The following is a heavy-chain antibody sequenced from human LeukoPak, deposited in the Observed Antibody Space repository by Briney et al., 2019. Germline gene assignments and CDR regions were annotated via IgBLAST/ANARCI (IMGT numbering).Heavy chain of an antibody. Sequence: ASVKVSCKASGYTFTDYYIHWVRQAPGQGLEWMGWINPNSGDTNYAQKFQGRVTMTRDTSISTTYMDLSRLRSDDTAVYYCARGYIVLRTRLPMFDPWGQGTLVTVSS. CDR3: ARGYIVLRTRLPMFDP. V-gene: IGHV1-2*02. CDR2: INPNSGDT. CDR1: GYTFTDYY. D-gene: IGHD2/OR15-2a*01. J-gene: IGHJ5*02.